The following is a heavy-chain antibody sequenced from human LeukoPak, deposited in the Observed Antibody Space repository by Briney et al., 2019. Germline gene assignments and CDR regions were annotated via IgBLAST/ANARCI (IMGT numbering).Heavy chain of an antibody. J-gene: IGHJ4*02. CDR1: GFTFSSYW. V-gene: IGHV3-7*03. CDR2: IKQDGSEK. Sequence: PGGSLRLSCAASGFTFSSYWMSWVRQAPGKGLEWVANIKQDGSEKYYLDSVKGRFTISRDNAENSLYLQMNSLRAEDTAVYYCARDKEMATITGKKYYFDYWGQGTLVTVSS. CDR3: ARDKEMATITGKKYYFDY. D-gene: IGHD5-24*01.